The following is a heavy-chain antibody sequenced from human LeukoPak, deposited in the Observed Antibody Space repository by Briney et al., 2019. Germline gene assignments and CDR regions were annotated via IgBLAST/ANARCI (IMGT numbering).Heavy chain of an antibody. D-gene: IGHD6-13*01. V-gene: IGHV3-7*01. CDR2: IKQDGSEK. Sequence: GGSLRLSCAASGFTFSSYWMSWVRQAPGKGLEWVANIKQDGSEKYYVDSVKGRFTISRDNAKNSLYLQMNSLRAEDTAVYYCAGHSNSWGTDDAFDIWGQGTMVTVSS. J-gene: IGHJ3*02. CDR1: GFTFSSYW. CDR3: AGHSNSWGTDDAFDI.